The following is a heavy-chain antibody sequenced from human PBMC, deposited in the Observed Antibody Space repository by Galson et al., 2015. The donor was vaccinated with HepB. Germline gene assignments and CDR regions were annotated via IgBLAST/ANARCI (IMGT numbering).Heavy chain of an antibody. CDR2: IIPIFGTA. CDR1: GGTFSSYA. V-gene: IGHV1-69*13. CDR3: AREGGRDGYNFDY. Sequence: SVKVSCKASGGTFSSYAISWVRQAPGQGLEWMGGIIPIFGTANYAQKFQGRVTITADESASTAYMELSSLRSEDTAVYYCAREGGRDGYNFDYWGQGTLVTVSS. J-gene: IGHJ4*02. D-gene: IGHD5-24*01.